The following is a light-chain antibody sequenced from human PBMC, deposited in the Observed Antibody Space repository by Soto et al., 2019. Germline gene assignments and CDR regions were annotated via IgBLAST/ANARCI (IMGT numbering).Light chain of an antibody. CDR3: QHYYSTPYT. V-gene: IGKV4-1*01. J-gene: IGKJ2*01. Sequence: DIVMTQSPDSLAVSLGERATINCKSSQSILYSSNNNNYLAWYQQKPGQPPKLLVSWASTRESGVPDRFSGSGSGTDFTLTISSLQAEDVAVYYCQHYYSTPYTFGQGTKVDNK. CDR2: WAS. CDR1: QSILYSSNNNNY.